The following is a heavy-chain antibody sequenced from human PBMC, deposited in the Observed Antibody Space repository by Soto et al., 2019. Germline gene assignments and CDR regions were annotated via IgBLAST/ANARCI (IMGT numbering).Heavy chain of an antibody. Sequence: QVQLQESGPGLVKPSQTLSLTCTVSGGSISSGDYYWSWIRQHPGKGLEWIGYIYYSGNTYYNPSLKSRVTISVDTSKNQFSLKLSSVTAADTAVYYCARDEYSSQQSFDAFDIWGQGTMVTVSS. D-gene: IGHD6-6*01. CDR3: ARDEYSSQQSFDAFDI. J-gene: IGHJ3*02. CDR2: IYYSGNT. V-gene: IGHV4-31*03. CDR1: GGSISSGDYY.